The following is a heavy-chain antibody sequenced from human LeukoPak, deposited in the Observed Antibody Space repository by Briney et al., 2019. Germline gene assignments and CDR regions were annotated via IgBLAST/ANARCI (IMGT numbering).Heavy chain of an antibody. Sequence: SETLSLTCTVSGGSISSSSYYWGWIRQPPGKGLEWIGSIYYSGSTYYNPSLKSRVTISVDTSKNQFSLKLSSVTAADTAVYYCARGTLNSDDAFDIWGQGTMVTVSS. CDR1: GGSISSSSYY. CDR2: IYYSGST. CDR3: ARGTLNSDDAFDI. J-gene: IGHJ3*02. V-gene: IGHV4-39*07. D-gene: IGHD4-23*01.